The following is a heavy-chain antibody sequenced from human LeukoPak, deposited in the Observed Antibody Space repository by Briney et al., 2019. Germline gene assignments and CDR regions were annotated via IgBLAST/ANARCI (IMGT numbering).Heavy chain of an antibody. J-gene: IGHJ6*03. Sequence: GGSLRLSCAASGFTFSNYAMSWIRQAPGKGLEWVSYISSSGSTIYYADSVKGRFTISRDNAKNSLYLQMNSLRAEDTAVYYCARGGGDYYYYYYMDVWGKGTTVTISS. CDR2: ISSSGSTI. D-gene: IGHD4-17*01. CDR3: ARGGGDYYYYYYMDV. CDR1: GFTFSNYA. V-gene: IGHV3-11*01.